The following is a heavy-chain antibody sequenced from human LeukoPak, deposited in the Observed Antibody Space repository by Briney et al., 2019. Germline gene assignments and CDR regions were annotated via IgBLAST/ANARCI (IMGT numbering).Heavy chain of an antibody. D-gene: IGHD6-13*01. Sequence: SETLSLTCTVSGGSISSSSYYWGWIRQPPGKGLEWIGSIYYSGSTYYNPSLKSRVTIPVDTSKNQFSLKLSSVTAADTAVYYCARHDGEQQLVYYYYYGMDVWGQGTTVTVSS. J-gene: IGHJ6*02. CDR1: GGSISSSSYY. V-gene: IGHV4-39*01. CDR3: ARHDGEQQLVYYYYYGMDV. CDR2: IYYSGST.